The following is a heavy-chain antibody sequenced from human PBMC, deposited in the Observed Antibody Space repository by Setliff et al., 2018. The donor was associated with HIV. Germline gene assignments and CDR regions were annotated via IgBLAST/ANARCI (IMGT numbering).Heavy chain of an antibody. Sequence: GASVMVSCKASAHTFTGYYVHWVRQAPGQGLEWMGWINPNNGGTNYAQKFQGRVTMTRDTTITTVYMELTRLRSDDTAMFYCAVMGYCGGNSCYRTEGFDYWGQGTLVTVSS. CDR2: INPNNGGT. CDR3: AVMGYCGGNSCYRTEGFDY. V-gene: IGHV1-2*02. CDR1: AHTFTGYY. J-gene: IGHJ4*02. D-gene: IGHD2-2*01.